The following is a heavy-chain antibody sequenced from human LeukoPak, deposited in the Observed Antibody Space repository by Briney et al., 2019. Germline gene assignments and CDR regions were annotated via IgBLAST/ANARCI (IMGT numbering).Heavy chain of an antibody. CDR2: INHSGST. CDR3: ARRPYAHFDY. CDR1: GGSFSGYY. V-gene: IGHV4-34*01. J-gene: IGHJ4*02. Sequence: SETLSLTCAVYGGSFSGYYWSWIRQPPGKGLEWIGEINHSGSTNYNPSLKSRVTISVDTSKNQFSLKLSSVTAADTAVYYCARRPYAHFDYWGQGTLVTVSS.